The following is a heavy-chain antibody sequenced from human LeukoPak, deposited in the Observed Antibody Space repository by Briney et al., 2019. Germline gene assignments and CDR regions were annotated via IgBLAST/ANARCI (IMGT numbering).Heavy chain of an antibody. Sequence: ASVKVSCKASGYTFTSYNIAWVRQAPGQGLEWMGWVSGYNGYADYAQRLQGRVTMTTDTSTKTAYMELRSLRSDDTAVFYCARRWTAVTADFLDHWGPGTLVTVSS. CDR1: GYTFTSYN. CDR3: ARRWTAVTADFLDH. CDR2: VSGYNGYA. J-gene: IGHJ5*02. V-gene: IGHV1-18*01. D-gene: IGHD4-17*01.